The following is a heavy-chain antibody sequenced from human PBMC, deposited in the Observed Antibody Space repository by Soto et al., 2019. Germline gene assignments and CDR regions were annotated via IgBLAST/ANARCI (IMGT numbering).Heavy chain of an antibody. CDR3: AKKGYYPSGKINLFDS. V-gene: IGHV4-38-2*01. J-gene: IGHJ4*02. CDR2: IYSGST. CDR1: GYSITSDYY. D-gene: IGHD3-10*01. Sequence: SETLSLTCAVSGYSITSDYYWGWIRQPPGKGLEWIGSIYSGSTYYNPSLKSRVTISVDTSKNQFSLRLTSVTAAGTAMYYCAKKGYYPSGKINLFDSWGQGTLVTVSS.